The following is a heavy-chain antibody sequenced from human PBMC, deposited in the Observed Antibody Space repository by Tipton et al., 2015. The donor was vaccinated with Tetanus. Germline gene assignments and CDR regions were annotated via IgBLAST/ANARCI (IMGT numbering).Heavy chain of an antibody. CDR3: ARGDPVAGSWMEDY. CDR1: GGSISSGSYY. D-gene: IGHD6-19*01. V-gene: IGHV4-39*07. Sequence: TLSLTCTVSGGSISSGSYYWSWIRQPPGKGLEWIGEINHSGSTNYNPSLKSRVAISVGTSKNQFSLKLSSVTAADTAVYYCARGDPVAGSWMEDYWGQGTLVTVSS. CDR2: INHSGST. J-gene: IGHJ4*02.